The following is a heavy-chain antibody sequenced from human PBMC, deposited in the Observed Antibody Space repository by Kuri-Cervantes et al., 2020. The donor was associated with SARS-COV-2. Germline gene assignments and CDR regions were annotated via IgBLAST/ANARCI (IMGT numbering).Heavy chain of an antibody. CDR1: GFTFSYYY. V-gene: IGHV3-11*04. CDR2: ISSSGSTI. J-gene: IGHJ5*02. D-gene: IGHD2-2*01. CDR3: ARANVVVPAAMGFDP. Sequence: GESLKISCAASGFTFSYYYMSWIRQAPGKGLEWVSYISSSGSTIYYADSVKGRFTISRDNAKNSLYLQMNSLRAEDTAVYYCARANVVVPAAMGFDPWGQGTLVTVSS.